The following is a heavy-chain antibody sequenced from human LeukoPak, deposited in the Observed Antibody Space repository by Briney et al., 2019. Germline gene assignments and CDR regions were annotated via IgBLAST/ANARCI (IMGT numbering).Heavy chain of an antibody. CDR1: GFTVSSNY. J-gene: IGHJ4*02. Sequence: PGGSLRLSCAASGFTVSSNYMSWVRQAPGKGLEWVSALSGSGGSTYYADSVKGRFTISRDNSKNTLYLQMNSLRAEDTAAYYCAKDQFSRGLYYFDYWGQGTLVTVSS. CDR3: AKDQFSRGLYYFDY. D-gene: IGHD2-2*01. CDR2: LSGSGGST. V-gene: IGHV3-23*01.